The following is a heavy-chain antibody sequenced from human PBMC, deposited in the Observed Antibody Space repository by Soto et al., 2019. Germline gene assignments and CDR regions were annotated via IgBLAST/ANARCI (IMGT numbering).Heavy chain of an antibody. Sequence: ASVKVSCKASGGTFSSYAISWVRQAPGQGLEWMGGIIPIFGTANYAQKFQGRVTITADESTSTAYMELSSLRSEDTAVYYCARSRATVVTPGAKTLWFDPWGQGTLVTVSS. CDR2: IIPIFGTA. CDR1: GGTFSSYA. D-gene: IGHD4-17*01. J-gene: IGHJ5*02. V-gene: IGHV1-69*13. CDR3: ARSRATVVTPGAKTLWFDP.